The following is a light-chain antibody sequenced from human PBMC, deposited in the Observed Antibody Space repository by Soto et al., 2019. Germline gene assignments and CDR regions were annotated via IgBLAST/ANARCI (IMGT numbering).Light chain of an antibody. Sequence: EIVLTQSPGTLSLSPGERATPSCRASQSVRSNFLAWYQQKPGQAPRLLIYGASNRATGIPDRFSGSGSGTDFTLTITRLEPEDFAMYYCQRYDSFRTFGQGTKV. CDR1: QSVRSNF. CDR2: GAS. CDR3: QRYDSFRT. V-gene: IGKV3-20*01. J-gene: IGKJ1*01.